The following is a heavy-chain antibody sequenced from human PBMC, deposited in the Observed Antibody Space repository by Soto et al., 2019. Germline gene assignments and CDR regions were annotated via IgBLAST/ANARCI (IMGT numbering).Heavy chain of an antibody. J-gene: IGHJ6*03. V-gene: IGHV3-74*01. CDR2: VSGDGSST. CDR1: GFTFSSSW. Sequence: GGSLRLSCAASGFTFSSSWMHWVRQAPGKGLVWVSRVSGDGSSTNYADSVKGRFTISRDNAKNSLYLQMNSLRAEDTAVYYCARSTYFSGGSCYSSPHYYYYYYMDVWGKGTTVTVSS. D-gene: IGHD2-15*01. CDR3: ARSTYFSGGSCYSSPHYYYYYYMDV.